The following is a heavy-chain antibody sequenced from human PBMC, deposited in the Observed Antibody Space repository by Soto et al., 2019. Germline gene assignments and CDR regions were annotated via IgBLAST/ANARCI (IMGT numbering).Heavy chain of an antibody. J-gene: IGHJ5*02. CDR1: GYTFTSYG. CDR2: ISAYNGNT. V-gene: IGHV1-18*01. D-gene: IGHD3-9*01. Sequence: ASVKVSCKVSGYTFTSYGISWVRQAPGQGLEWMGWISAYNGNTKYAQKLQGRVTMTTDTSTSTAYMELRSLRSDDTAVYYCARVRVLRYFDWLSSNWFDPWGQGTLVTVSS. CDR3: ARVRVLRYFDWLSSNWFDP.